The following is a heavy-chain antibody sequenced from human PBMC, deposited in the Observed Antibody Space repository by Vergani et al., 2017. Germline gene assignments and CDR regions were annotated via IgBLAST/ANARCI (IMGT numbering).Heavy chain of an antibody. CDR2: ISGSGGST. V-gene: IGHV3-23*01. CDR1: GFTFSSYA. D-gene: IGHD5-18*01. Sequence: EVQLLESGGGLVQPGGSLRLSCAASGFTFSSYAMSWVLQAPGKGLEWVSSISGSGGSTYYADSVQGRFTISRDNSKNTLYLQMNSLRAEDTAVYYCAKDFPSADSYGYSFDYWGQGTLVTVSS. CDR3: AKDFPSADSYGYSFDY. J-gene: IGHJ4*02.